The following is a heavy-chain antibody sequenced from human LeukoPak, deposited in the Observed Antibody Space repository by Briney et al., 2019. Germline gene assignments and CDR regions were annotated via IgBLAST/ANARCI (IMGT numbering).Heavy chain of an antibody. CDR2: ISGSGGST. CDR1: GFTFSSYA. D-gene: IGHD3-10*01. CDR3: AKRSVGFGELFPYYFDY. Sequence: PGGSLRLSCAASGFTFSSYAMSWVRQAPGKGLEWVSAISGSGGSTYYADSVKGRFTISRDNSKNTLYLQMNSLRAEDTAVYYCAKRSVGFGELFPYYFDYWGQGTLVTVSS. V-gene: IGHV3-23*01. J-gene: IGHJ4*02.